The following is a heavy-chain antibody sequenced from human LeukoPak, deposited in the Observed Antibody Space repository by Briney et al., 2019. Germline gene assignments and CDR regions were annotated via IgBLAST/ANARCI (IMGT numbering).Heavy chain of an antibody. D-gene: IGHD5-12*01. Sequence: PSGGSLRLSCAASGFTFSLFAMHWVRQAPGKGLEWVSAISGSGGATYHADADSVKGRFTISRDNSKNTLYLQMNSLRAEDTAVYYCASPIVATTWDAFDIWGQGTMVTVSS. CDR3: ASPIVATTWDAFDI. V-gene: IGHV3-23*01. J-gene: IGHJ3*02. CDR2: ISGSGGAT. CDR1: GFTFSLFA.